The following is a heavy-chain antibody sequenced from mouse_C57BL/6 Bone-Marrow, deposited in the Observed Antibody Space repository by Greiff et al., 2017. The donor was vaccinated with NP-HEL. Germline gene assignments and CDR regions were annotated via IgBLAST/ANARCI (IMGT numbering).Heavy chain of an antibody. J-gene: IGHJ4*01. V-gene: IGHV1-66*01. CDR2: IYPGSGNT. Sequence: QVQLQQSGPELVKPGASVKISCTASGYSFTSYYIHWVKQRPGQGLEWIGWIYPGSGNTKYNEKFKGKATLSADTSSSTAYMQLSSLTSEDSAVYYCARGDDYPLYAMDCWGQGTSVTVSS. D-gene: IGHD2-4*01. CDR3: ARGDDYPLYAMDC. CDR1: GYSFTSYY.